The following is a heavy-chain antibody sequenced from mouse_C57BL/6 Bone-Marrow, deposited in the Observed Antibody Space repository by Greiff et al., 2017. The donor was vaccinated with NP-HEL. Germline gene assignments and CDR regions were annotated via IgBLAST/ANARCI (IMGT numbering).Heavy chain of an antibody. CDR2: IYPGGGYT. CDR1: GYTFTNYW. V-gene: IGHV1-63*01. J-gene: IGHJ4*01. CDR3: ARCYGSSSYAMDY. Sequence: QVQLQQSGAELVRPGPSVKMSCKASGYTFTNYWIGWAKQRPGHGLEWIGDIYPGGGYTNYNEKFKGKATLTADKSSSTAYMQFSSLTSEDSAIYYCARCYGSSSYAMDYWGQGTSVTVSS. D-gene: IGHD1-1*01.